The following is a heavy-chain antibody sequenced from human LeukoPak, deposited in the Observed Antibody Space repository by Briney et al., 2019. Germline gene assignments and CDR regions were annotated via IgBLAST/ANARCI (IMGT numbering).Heavy chain of an antibody. J-gene: IGHJ5*02. CDR2: IYYSGST. V-gene: IGHV4-59*01. CDR3: ARECYYDSSGYQLSNWFDP. CDR1: GGSISSYY. D-gene: IGHD3-22*01. Sequence: SETLSLTCTVSGGSISSYYWSWIRQPPGKGLEWIGYIYYSGSTNYNPSLKSRVTISVDTSKNQFSLKLSSVTAADTAVYYCARECYYDSSGYQLSNWFDPWGQGTLVTVSS.